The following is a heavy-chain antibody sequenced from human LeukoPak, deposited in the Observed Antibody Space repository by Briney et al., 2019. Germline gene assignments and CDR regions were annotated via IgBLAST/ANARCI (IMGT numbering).Heavy chain of an antibody. V-gene: IGHV5-51*01. J-gene: IGHJ5*02. CDR1: GYSFTSYW. CDR3: ARLLYTTTWSRGRFDP. Sequence: KIGESLKISCKGSGYSFTSYWIGWVRQMPGKGLEWMGIIYPGDSDTRYSPSFQGQVTISADKSITTAYLQWRSLKASDTAIYYCARLLYTTTWSRGRFDPWGQGTLVTVSS. D-gene: IGHD6-13*01. CDR2: IYPGDSDT.